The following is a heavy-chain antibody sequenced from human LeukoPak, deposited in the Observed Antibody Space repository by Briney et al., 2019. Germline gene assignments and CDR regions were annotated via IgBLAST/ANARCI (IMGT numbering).Heavy chain of an antibody. D-gene: IGHD6-19*01. J-gene: IGHJ4*02. Sequence: GGSLRLSCAASTFTFSSYAMNWVRQAPGKGLEWVSVISDSGSTAYYADSVKGRFTISRDNSKNAVYLHMNSLRAEDTAIYYCAKDSGSSGWSGGFGYWGQGTLVTVSS. CDR3: AKDSGSSGWSGGFGY. CDR2: ISDSGSTA. CDR1: TFTFSSYA. V-gene: IGHV3-23*01.